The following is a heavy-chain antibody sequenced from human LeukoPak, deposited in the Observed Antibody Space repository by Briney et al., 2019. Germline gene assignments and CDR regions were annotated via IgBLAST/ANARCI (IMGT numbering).Heavy chain of an antibody. CDR2: IYYSGST. J-gene: IGHJ4*02. V-gene: IGHV4-39*07. CDR1: GGSISSSSYY. CDR3: ARITRGVTDPPFDY. Sequence: SETLSLTCTVSGGSISSSSYYWGWIRQPPGKGLEWIGSIYYSGSTYYNPSLKSRVTISVDTSKNQFSLKLSSVTAADTAVYYCARITRGVTDPPFDYWGQGTLVTVSS. D-gene: IGHD3-10*01.